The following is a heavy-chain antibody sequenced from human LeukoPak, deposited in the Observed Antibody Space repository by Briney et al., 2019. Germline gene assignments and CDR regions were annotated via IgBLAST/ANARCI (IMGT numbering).Heavy chain of an antibody. CDR2: INPNSGGT. CDR1: GYTFTGYY. D-gene: IGHD3-10*01. J-gene: IGHJ3*02. Sequence: ASVKVSCKASGYTFTGYYMHWVRQAPGQGLEWMGWINPNSGGTNYAQKLQGRVTMTTDTSTSTAYMELRSLRSDDTAVYYCARPLMDAGDAFDIWGQGTMVTVSS. CDR3: ARPLMDAGDAFDI. V-gene: IGHV1-2*02.